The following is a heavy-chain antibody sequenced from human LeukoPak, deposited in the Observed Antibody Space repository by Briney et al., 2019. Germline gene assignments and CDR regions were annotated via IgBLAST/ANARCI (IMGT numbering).Heavy chain of an antibody. D-gene: IGHD2-15*01. CDR3: ARRVVAHWYFDL. CDR2: IYYSKNT. V-gene: IGHV4-39*01. CDR1: GFTVTSNH. J-gene: IGHJ2*01. Sequence: GSLRLSCAASGFTVTSNHMNWVRQPPGKGLEWIGSIYYSKNTYYNPSLKSRVTISADTSKNQFSLKLSSVTAADTAVYYCARRVVAHWYFDLWGRGTLVTVSS.